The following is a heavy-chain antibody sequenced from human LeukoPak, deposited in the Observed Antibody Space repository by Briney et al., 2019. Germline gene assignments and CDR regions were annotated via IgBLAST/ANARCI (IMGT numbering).Heavy chain of an antibody. D-gene: IGHD2-2*02. V-gene: IGHV4-30-4*08. CDR2: IYYSGST. CDR1: GGSISSGGYY. J-gene: IGHJ6*04. Sequence: SETLSLTCTVSGGSISSGGYYWSWIRQPPGKGLEWIGYIYYSGSTYYNPSLKSRVTISVDTSKNQFSLKLSSVTAADTAVYYCASRYCSSTSCYIPDVWGKGTTVTVSS. CDR3: ASRYCSSTSCYIPDV.